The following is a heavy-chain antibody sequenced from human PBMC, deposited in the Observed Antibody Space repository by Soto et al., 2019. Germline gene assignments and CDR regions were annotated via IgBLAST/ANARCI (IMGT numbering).Heavy chain of an antibody. CDR1: GFTFSSYA. CDR2: ISGSGGST. CDR3: AKDLVLMVCAGSPGLFDY. V-gene: IGHV3-23*01. D-gene: IGHD2-8*01. J-gene: IGHJ4*02. Sequence: PGGSLRLSCAASGFTFSSYAMSWVRQAPGKGLEWVSAISGSGGSTYYADSVKGRFTISRDNSKNTLYLQMNSLRAEDTAVYYCAKDLVLMVCAGSPGLFDYWGQGTLVTVSS.